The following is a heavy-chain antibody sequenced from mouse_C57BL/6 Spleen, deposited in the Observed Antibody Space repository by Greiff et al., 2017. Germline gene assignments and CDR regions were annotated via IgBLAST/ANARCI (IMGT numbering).Heavy chain of an antibody. Sequence: VQLQQPGAELVKPGASVKMSCKASGYTFTSYWITWVKQRPGQGLEWIGDIYPGSGSTNYNEKFKSKATLTVDTSSSTAYMQLSSLTSEDSAVYYCARRDDGYPYGYAMDYWGQGTSVTVSS. CDR1: GYTFTSYW. J-gene: IGHJ4*01. D-gene: IGHD2-3*01. V-gene: IGHV1-55*01. CDR2: IYPGSGST. CDR3: ARRDDGYPYGYAMDY.